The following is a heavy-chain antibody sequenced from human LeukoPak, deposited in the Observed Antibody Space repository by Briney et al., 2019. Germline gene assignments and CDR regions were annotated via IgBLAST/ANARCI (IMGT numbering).Heavy chain of an antibody. J-gene: IGHJ5*02. Sequence: GASVKVSCKASGYTFTSYYMHWVRQAPGQGLEWMEIINPSGGSTSYAQKFQGRVTMTRDTSTSTVYMELSSLRSEDTAVYYCARGAPRFLEWLKGFDPWGQGTLVTVSS. CDR3: ARGAPRFLEWLKGFDP. CDR2: INPSGGST. D-gene: IGHD3-3*01. CDR1: GYTFTSYY. V-gene: IGHV1-46*03.